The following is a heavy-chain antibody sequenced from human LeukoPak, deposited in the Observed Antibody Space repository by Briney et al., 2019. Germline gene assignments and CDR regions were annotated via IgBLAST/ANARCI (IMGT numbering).Heavy chain of an antibody. CDR2: IYYSGST. J-gene: IGHJ5*02. CDR1: GGSISSYY. CDR3: ARDSASGSQTWFDP. V-gene: IGHV4-59*01. Sequence: PSETLSLTRTVSGGSISSYYWSWIRQPPGKGLEWIGYIYYSGSTNYNPSLKSRVTISVDTSKNQFSLKLSSVAAADTAVYYCARDSASGSQTWFDPWGQGTLVTVSS. D-gene: IGHD1-26*01.